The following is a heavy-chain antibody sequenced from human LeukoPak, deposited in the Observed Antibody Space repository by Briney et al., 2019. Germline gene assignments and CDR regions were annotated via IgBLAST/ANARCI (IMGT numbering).Heavy chain of an antibody. CDR1: GFTVRTTY. CDR3: ARSSYYYYMDA. Sequence: PGGSLRLSCAASGFTVRTTYMSWVRQAPGKGLEWVSSISGTSTSIYYADSVKGRFTISRDNAKNSLYLQMNSLRAEDTAVYYCARSSYYYYMDAWGKGTTVTVSS. J-gene: IGHJ6*03. CDR2: ISGTSTSI. V-gene: IGHV3-21*01.